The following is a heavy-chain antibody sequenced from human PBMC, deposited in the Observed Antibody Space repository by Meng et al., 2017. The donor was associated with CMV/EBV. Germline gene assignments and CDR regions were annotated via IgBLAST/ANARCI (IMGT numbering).Heavy chain of an antibody. V-gene: IGHV1-18*01. CDR1: GYTFTSYG. CDR3: ARDWPPIVVVPAAIVFRVGGPGTYYYYGMDV. Sequence: ASVKVSCKASGYTFTSYGISWVRQAPGQGLEWMGWISAYNGNTNYAQKLQGSVTMTTDTSTSTAYMELRSLRSDDTAVYYCARDWPPIVVVPAAIVFRVGGPGTYYYYGMDVWGQGTTVTVSS. D-gene: IGHD2-2*01. CDR2: ISAYNGNT. J-gene: IGHJ6*02.